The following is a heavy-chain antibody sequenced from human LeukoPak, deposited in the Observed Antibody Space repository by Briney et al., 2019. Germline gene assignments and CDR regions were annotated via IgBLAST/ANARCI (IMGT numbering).Heavy chain of an antibody. J-gene: IGHJ6*02. V-gene: IGHV1-18*01. Sequence: GASVKVSCKASGYTFTSYGISWVRQAPGQGLEWMGWISAYNGNTNYAQKLQGRVTMTTDTSTSTAYMELRSLRSDDTAVYYCARDPWWELLRPYGMDVWGQGTTVTVSS. CDR3: ARDPWWELLRPYGMDV. CDR2: ISAYNGNT. CDR1: GYTFTSYG. D-gene: IGHD1-26*01.